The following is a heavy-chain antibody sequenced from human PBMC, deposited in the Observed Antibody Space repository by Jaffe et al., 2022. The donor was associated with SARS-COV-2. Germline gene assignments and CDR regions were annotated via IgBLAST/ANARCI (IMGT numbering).Heavy chain of an antibody. D-gene: IGHD6-19*01. Sequence: QVHLQESGPGLVKPSETLSLTCSVSGYSISSGYYWGWIRQSPGEGLEWIGFIFHSGSPSYNPSLRSRATISVDTPKNQFSLRLFVTAADTGVYYCARGPNIGGWRIDSWGQGTLVTVSS. CDR3: ARGPNIGGWRIDS. CDR2: IFHSGSP. J-gene: IGHJ5*01. V-gene: IGHV4-38-2*02. CDR1: GYSISSGYY.